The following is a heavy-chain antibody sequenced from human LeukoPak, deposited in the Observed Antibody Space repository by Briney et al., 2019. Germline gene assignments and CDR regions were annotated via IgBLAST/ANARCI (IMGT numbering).Heavy chain of an antibody. J-gene: IGHJ5*02. V-gene: IGHV1-69*05. Sequence: SVKVSCKASGGTFSSYAISWVRQAPGQGLEWMGRISPIFGTANYAQKFQGRVTITTDESTSTAYMELSSLRSEDTAVYYCASIAHLPHLHLYGSGSSNWFDPWGQGTLVTVSS. CDR3: ASIAHLPHLHLYGSGSSNWFDP. CDR2: ISPIFGTA. CDR1: GGTFSSYA. D-gene: IGHD3-10*01.